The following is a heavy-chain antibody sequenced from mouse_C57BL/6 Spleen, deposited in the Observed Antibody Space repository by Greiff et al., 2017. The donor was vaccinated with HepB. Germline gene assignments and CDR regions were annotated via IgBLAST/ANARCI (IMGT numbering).Heavy chain of an antibody. CDR3: ARRDYGSGCAY. CDR1: GYAFTNYL. Sequence: VQLQQSGAELVRPGTSVKVSCKASGYAFTNYLIEWVNQRPGQGLEWIGVINPGSGGTNYNEKFKGKATLTADKSTSTAYMQLSSLTSEDSAVYYCARRDYGSGCAYRGQGTLVTVSA. D-gene: IGHD1-1*01. V-gene: IGHV1-54*01. J-gene: IGHJ3*01. CDR2: INPGSGGT.